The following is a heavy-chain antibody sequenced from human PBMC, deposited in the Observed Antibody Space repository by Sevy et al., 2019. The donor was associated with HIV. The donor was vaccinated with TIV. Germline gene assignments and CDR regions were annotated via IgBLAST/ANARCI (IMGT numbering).Heavy chain of an antibody. V-gene: IGHV3-23*01. CDR2: ISGSGTRT. CDR1: GFSFDSYG. J-gene: IGHJ6*03. CDR3: AKGGGGHYDPDEIAYYFYYYNMDV. Sequence: GSLRLSCAVSGFSFDSYGMTWVRQAPGKGLEWVSAISGSGTRTYYADSVKGRFIISRDNSKNTLDLQMNSLRAEDTAIYYCAKGGGGHYDPDEIAYYFYYYNMDVWGKRTTVTVSS. D-gene: IGHD3-22*01.